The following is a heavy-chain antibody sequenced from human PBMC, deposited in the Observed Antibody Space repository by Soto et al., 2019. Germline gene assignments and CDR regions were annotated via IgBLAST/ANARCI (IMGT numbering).Heavy chain of an antibody. J-gene: IGHJ4*02. CDR1: GYTFTSYY. CDR3: ARDVIAVAGYDKGGVDY. D-gene: IGHD6-19*01. Sequence: GASVKVSCKASGYTFTSYYMHWVRQAPGQGLEWMGIINPSGGSTSYAQKFQGRVTMTRDTSTSTVYMELSSLRSEDTAVYYCARDVIAVAGYDKGGVDYWGQGTLVTVSS. CDR2: INPSGGST. V-gene: IGHV1-46*01.